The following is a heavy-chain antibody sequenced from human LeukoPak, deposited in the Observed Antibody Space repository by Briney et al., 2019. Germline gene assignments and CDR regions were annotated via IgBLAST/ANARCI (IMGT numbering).Heavy chain of an antibody. CDR3: VLAGSGSYCFDY. Sequence: GESLKISCKGFGYRFTNYWICWVRQMPGKGLEWMGIIYPGDSDTRYSPSFQGQVTISADKSINTAYLQWSSLKASDTAMYYCVLAGSGSYCFDYWGQGILVTVSS. J-gene: IGHJ4*02. V-gene: IGHV5-51*01. CDR1: GYRFTNYW. D-gene: IGHD3-10*01. CDR2: IYPGDSDT.